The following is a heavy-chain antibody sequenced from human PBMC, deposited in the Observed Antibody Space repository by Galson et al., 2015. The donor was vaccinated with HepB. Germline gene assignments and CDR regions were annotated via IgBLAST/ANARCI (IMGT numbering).Heavy chain of an antibody. CDR3: ATPGGYSGYDLAGFDY. CDR1: GYTLTELS. CDR2: FDPEDGET. Sequence: SVKVSCKVSGYTLTELSMHWVRQAPGKGLEWMGGFDPEDGETIYAQKFQGRVTMTEDTSTDTAYMELSSLRSEDTAVYYCATPGGYSGYDLAGFDYWGQGTLVTVSS. D-gene: IGHD5-12*01. J-gene: IGHJ4*02. V-gene: IGHV1-24*01.